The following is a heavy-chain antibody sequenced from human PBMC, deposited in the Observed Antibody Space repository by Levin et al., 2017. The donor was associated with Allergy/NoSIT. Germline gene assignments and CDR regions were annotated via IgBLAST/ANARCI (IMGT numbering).Heavy chain of an antibody. CDR1: GGSLSGSY. Sequence: TSETLSLTCAVYGGSLSGSYWSWIRQPPGKGLEWIGEINHGGISDYNPSLKSRVTISIDTSKKQFSLKLTSVTAADTAVYFCARGEVGPSYYQYGMDVWGQGTTVTVS. CDR2: INHGGIS. J-gene: IGHJ6*02. CDR3: ARGEVGPSYYQYGMDV. D-gene: IGHD1-26*01. V-gene: IGHV4-34*01.